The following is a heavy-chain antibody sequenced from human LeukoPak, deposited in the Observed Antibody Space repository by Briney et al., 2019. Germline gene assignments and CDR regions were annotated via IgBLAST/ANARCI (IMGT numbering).Heavy chain of an antibody. Sequence: ASVKVSCKASGYFFRDYYMHRGRQAPGQGLEWRGGINPISGDANYAQKFQGRVTMNSDTSISTAYLELNRLRADDTAIYSCARDVHDYGGNSGFDYWGQGSLVIVSS. D-gene: IGHD4-23*01. CDR1: GYFFRDYY. V-gene: IGHV1-2*02. CDR2: INPISGDA. CDR3: ARDVHDYGGNSGFDY. J-gene: IGHJ4*01.